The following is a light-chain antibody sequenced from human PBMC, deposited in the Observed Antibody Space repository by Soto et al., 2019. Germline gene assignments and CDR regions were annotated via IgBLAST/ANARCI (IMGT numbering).Light chain of an antibody. CDR3: QQYNNWPPT. CDR2: AAS. Sequence: DIQMTQSPSTLSGSVGDRVTITCRASQTISSWLAWYQQKPGKAPKLLIYAASSLQTGVPSRFSGSRSGTDFALTISSLQRDDFAVYYCQQYNNWPPTFGQGTRLEIK. V-gene: IGKV1-5*01. J-gene: IGKJ5*01. CDR1: QTISSW.